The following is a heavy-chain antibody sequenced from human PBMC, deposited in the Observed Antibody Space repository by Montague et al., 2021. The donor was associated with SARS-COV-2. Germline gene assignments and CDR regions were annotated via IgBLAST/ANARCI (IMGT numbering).Heavy chain of an antibody. V-gene: IGHV4-4*07. CDR2: IHTSGST. J-gene: IGHJ6*02. D-gene: IGHD3-3*01. CDR1: GGSISSYY. CDR3: ASEKYYDFWSGYYSHDYVSGMDV. Sequence: SETLSLTCTVSGGSISSYYWSWIRQSAGKGLEWIGRIHTSGSTDYNPSLNSRVTMSVDTSKNQFSLKLSSVTAADTAMYYCASEKYYDFWSGYYSHDYVSGMDVWGQGTTVTVPS.